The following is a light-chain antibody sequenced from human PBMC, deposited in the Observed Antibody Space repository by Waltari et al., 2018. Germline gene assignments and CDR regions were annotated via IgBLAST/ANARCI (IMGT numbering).Light chain of an antibody. V-gene: IGLV3-19*01. Sequence: SSELTQDPAVSVAVGQTVRTTCQGDSLKNYFSRWYQQKPGQALLLVIYGRNDRPSGIPDRFFGASTGDKSSLAITGAQAEDEADYFCNCRDSSGNHRFGGGTKLTVL. CDR2: GRN. CDR1: SLKNYF. CDR3: NCRDSSGNHR. J-gene: IGLJ2*01.